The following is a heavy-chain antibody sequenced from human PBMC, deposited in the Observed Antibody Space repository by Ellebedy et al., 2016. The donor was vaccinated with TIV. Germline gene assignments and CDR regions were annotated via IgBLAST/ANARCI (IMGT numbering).Heavy chain of an antibody. CDR2: IYNSGST. Sequence: SETLSLTCTVSGDSISSYYWSWIRQPPGKGLEWIGYIYNSGSTNYNPSLKSRVTISVDTSKNQISLMLSSVTAADTAVYYCARDRMTNYFYGMDVWGHGTTVTVSS. CDR1: GDSISSYY. J-gene: IGHJ6*02. V-gene: IGHV4-59*01. CDR3: ARDRMTNYFYGMDV.